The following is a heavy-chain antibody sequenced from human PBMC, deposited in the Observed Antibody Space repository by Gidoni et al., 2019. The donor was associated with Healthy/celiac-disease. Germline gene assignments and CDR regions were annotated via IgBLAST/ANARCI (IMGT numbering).Heavy chain of an antibody. J-gene: IGHJ6*02. CDR1: GFTFSSYW. D-gene: IGHD4-4*01. Sequence: GESGGGLVQPGGSLRLSCAASGFTFSSYWMHWVRQAPGKGLVWVSRINSDGSSTSYADSVKGRFTISRDNAKNTLYLQMNSLRAEDTAVYYCARVREGGLTVELYYYGMDVWGQGTTVTVSS. V-gene: IGHV3-74*01. CDR3: ARVREGGLTVELYYYGMDV. CDR2: INSDGSST.